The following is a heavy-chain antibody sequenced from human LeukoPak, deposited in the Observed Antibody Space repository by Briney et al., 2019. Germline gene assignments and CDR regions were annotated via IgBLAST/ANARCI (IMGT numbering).Heavy chain of an antibody. V-gene: IGHV4-61*02. CDR1: GGSISSGSYY. CDR2: IYTSGST. J-gene: IGHJ3*02. Sequence: KPSETLSLTCTVSGGSISSGSYYWSWIRQPAGKGLEWIGRIYTSGSTNYNPSLKSRVTISVDTSKNQFSLKLSSVTAADTAVYYCARGDYARDAFDIWGQGTMVTVSS. CDR3: ARGDYARDAFDI. D-gene: IGHD4-17*01.